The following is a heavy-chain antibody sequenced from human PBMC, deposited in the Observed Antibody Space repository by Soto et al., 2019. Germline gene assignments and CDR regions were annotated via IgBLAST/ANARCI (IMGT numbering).Heavy chain of an antibody. CDR3: ARRGSGSYSLPYYYYYYGMDV. V-gene: IGHV5-10-1*01. D-gene: IGHD1-26*01. CDR2: IDPSGSYT. Sequence: PGESLKISCKGSGYSFTSYWISWVRQMPGKGLEWMGRIDPSGSYTNYSPSFQGHVTISADKSISTAYLQWSSLKASDTAMYYCARRGSGSYSLPYYYYYYGMDVWGQGTTVTVSS. CDR1: GYSFTSYW. J-gene: IGHJ6*02.